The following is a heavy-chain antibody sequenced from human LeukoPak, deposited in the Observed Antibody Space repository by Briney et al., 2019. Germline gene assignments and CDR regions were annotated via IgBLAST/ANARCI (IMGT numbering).Heavy chain of an antibody. D-gene: IGHD2-15*01. V-gene: IGHV3-30*18. CDR1: GFTFSTYA. CDR3: AKAYCTGGSCYGRYYYGMDV. Sequence: PGRSLRLSCAASGFTFSTYAIHWVRQAPGKGPEWLAVISYDGSTKYYADSVKGRFTISRDNSKNTMYLQMDSLRPEDTAVFYCAKAYCTGGSCYGRYYYGMDVWGQGTTVTVSS. CDR2: ISYDGSTK. J-gene: IGHJ6*02.